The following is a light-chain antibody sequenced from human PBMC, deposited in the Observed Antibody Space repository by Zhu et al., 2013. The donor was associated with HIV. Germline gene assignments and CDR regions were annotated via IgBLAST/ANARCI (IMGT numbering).Light chain of an antibody. J-gene: IGKJ2*01. Sequence: DIQMTQSPSSLSASVGDRVTITCRASQSINTYLNWYQQEPGKAPKLLIYGASSLHSGVPSRFSGSGSGTDFTLTISSLLPEDFAAYSCQQSFRTPYTFGQETKLQI. CDR1: QSINTY. V-gene: IGKV1-39*01. CDR3: QQSFRTPYT. CDR2: GAS.